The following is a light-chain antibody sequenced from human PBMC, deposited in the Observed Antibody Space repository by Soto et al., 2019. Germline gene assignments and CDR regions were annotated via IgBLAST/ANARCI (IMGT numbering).Light chain of an antibody. CDR3: QQYGSSPPWT. J-gene: IGKJ1*01. CDR1: QSVSSSY. V-gene: IGKV3-20*01. CDR2: GAS. Sequence: EIVLTQSPGTLSLSPGERATLSCRASQSVSSSYLAWYQQKPGQAPRLLIYGASSRATGIPDRFSGSGSGTDFTLTISRLEPADFAAYYCQQYGSSPPWTFGQGTKVEIK.